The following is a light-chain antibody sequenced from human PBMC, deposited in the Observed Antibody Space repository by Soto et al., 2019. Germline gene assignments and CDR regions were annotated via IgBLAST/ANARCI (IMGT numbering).Light chain of an antibody. V-gene: IGKV1-8*01. CDR2: AAS. CDR3: QQYDSYPLT. CDR1: QGISSY. J-gene: IGKJ5*01. Sequence: AIRMTQSPSSLSASTGDRVTITCRASQGISSYLAWYQQKPGKAPELLIYAASTLQSGVPSRFSGSGSGTDFTLTISCLQSEDFATYYCQQYDSYPLTFGGGTRLEIK.